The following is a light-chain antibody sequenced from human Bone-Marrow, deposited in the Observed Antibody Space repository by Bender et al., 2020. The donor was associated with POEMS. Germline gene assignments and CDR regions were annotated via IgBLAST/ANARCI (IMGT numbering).Light chain of an antibody. CDR2: EDN. CDR3: YSTDSSGNHSGV. V-gene: IGLV3-10*01. Sequence: SYVLTQAPSVSVAPGQTARITCGGNNIGGKSVHWYQQKPGQAPVLVVYEDNKRPSGITERFSGSSSGTMATLTISGAQVEDEGDYYCYSTDSSGNHSGVFGGGTKLTVL. J-gene: IGLJ3*02. CDR1: NIGGKS.